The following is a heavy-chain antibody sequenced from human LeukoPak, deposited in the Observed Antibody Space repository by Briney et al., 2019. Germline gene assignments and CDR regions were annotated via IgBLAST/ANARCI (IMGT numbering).Heavy chain of an antibody. CDR3: ARQTGSGLFILP. Sequence: SETLSLTCTVSGVSISSSNSYWGWIRQPPGKGRECIGSIYYSGNTYYNASLKSQVSISIDTSKNRFSLKLTSVTAADTAVYYCARQTGSGLFILPGGQGTLVTVSS. V-gene: IGHV4-39*01. CDR2: IYYSGNT. D-gene: IGHD3/OR15-3a*01. CDR1: GVSISSSNSY. J-gene: IGHJ4*02.